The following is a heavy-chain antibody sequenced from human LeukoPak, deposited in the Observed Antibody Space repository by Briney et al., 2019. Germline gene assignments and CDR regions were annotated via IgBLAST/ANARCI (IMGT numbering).Heavy chain of an antibody. V-gene: IGHV1-2*02. CDR1: GYTFTGYY. J-gene: IGHJ4*02. Sequence: ASVKVSCKASGYTFTGYYIHWVRQVPGQGLEWMGWMNPNSGDTKFAPKFQGRVAMTRVTSINTAYMEVTGLTPADTAIYYCAKRGGALSDWGQGTPVTVTS. D-gene: IGHD2-21*01. CDR2: MNPNSGDT. CDR3: AKRGGALSD.